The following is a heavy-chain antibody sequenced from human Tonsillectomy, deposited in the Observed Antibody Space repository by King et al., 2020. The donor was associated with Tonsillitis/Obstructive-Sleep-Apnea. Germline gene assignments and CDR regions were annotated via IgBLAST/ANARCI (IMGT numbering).Heavy chain of an antibody. D-gene: IGHD3-22*01. Sequence: VQLVESGGGLVQPGRSLRLSCAASGFTFDDYAMHWVRQAPGKGLEWVAGISWNSGSIGYADSVKGRFTISRDNAKNSLYLQMNSLRAEDTALYYCAKGDSSCYYYVDYWGQGTLVTVSS. V-gene: IGHV3-9*01. J-gene: IGHJ4*02. CDR2: ISWNSGSI. CDR1: GFTFDDYA. CDR3: AKGDSSCYYYVDY.